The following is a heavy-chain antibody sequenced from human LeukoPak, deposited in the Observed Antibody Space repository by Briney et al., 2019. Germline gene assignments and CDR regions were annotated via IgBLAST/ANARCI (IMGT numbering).Heavy chain of an antibody. Sequence: GASVKVSCKVSGYTLTELSMHWVRQAPGKGLEWMGGFDPEDGETIYAQKFQGRVTMTRDTSTGTVYMELSSLRSEDTAVYYCARDSSSSSFDYWGQGTLVTVSS. CDR2: FDPEDGET. D-gene: IGHD6-6*01. V-gene: IGHV1-24*01. CDR1: GYTLTELS. CDR3: ARDSSSSSFDY. J-gene: IGHJ4*02.